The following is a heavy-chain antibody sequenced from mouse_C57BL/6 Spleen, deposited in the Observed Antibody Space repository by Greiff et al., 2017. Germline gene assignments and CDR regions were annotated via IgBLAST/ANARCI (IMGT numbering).Heavy chain of an antibody. Sequence: EVMLVESEGGLVQPGSSMKLSCTASGFTFSDYYMAWVRQVPEKGLEWVANINYDGSSTYYLDSLKSRFIISRDNAKNILYLQMSSLKSEDTATYYCARDSGNWDYFDYWGQGTTLTVSS. V-gene: IGHV5-16*01. CDR3: ARDSGNWDYFDY. D-gene: IGHD4-1*01. CDR2: INYDGSST. CDR1: GFTFSDYY. J-gene: IGHJ2*01.